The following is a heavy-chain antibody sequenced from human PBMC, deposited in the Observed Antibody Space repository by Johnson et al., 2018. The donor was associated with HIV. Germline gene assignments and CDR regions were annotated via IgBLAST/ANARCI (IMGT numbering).Heavy chain of an antibody. CDR2: INQDGSEK. J-gene: IGHJ3*01. CDR1: GFSFDEYD. D-gene: IGHD4-17*01. CDR3: ARDSTPWGGEHVGYAFDL. V-gene: IGHV3-7*01. Sequence: VQLVESGGGVARPGGSLRLSCEASGFSFDEYDMSWVRQAPGKGLEWVANINQDGSEKYFVDSVKGRFTISRDNAKNSLYLQMNSLKAEDTGVYYCARDSTPWGGEHVGYAFDLWGRGTLVTISS.